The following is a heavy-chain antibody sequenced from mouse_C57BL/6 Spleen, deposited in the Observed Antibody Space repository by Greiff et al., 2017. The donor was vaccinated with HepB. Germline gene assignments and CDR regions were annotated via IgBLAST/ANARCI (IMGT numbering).Heavy chain of an antibody. CDR3: ARASHSNAMDY. CDR1: GYTFTSYW. J-gene: IGHJ4*01. CDR2: INPSNGGT. Sequence: QVHVKQPGTELVKPGASVKLSCKASGYTFTSYWMHWVKQRPGQGLEWIGNINPSNGGTNYNEKFKSKATLTVDKSSSTDYMQLSSLTSEDSAVYYCARASHSNAMDYWGQGTSVTVSS. V-gene: IGHV1-53*01.